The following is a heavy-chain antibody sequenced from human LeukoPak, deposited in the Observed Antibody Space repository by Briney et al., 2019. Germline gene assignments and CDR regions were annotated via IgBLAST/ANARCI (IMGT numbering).Heavy chain of an antibody. CDR2: IISSSSYI. Sequence: PGGSLRLSCAAYGFTFRHHSMNWVRQAPGKGLEWVSSIISSSSYIYYADSVKGRFINSRDNANNALYVQMSSLSGDETVVYYCARYGMVDNWGQGTLVTVSS. V-gene: IGHV3-21*01. D-gene: IGHD2-8*01. J-gene: IGHJ4*02. CDR1: GFTFRHHS. CDR3: ARYGMVDN.